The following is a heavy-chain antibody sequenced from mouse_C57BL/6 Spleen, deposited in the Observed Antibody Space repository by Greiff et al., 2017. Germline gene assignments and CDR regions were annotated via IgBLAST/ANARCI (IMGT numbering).Heavy chain of an antibody. CDR3: ARVPHTSPSRGMDY. V-gene: IGHV2-2*01. J-gene: IGHJ4*01. Sequence: VKLQESGPGLVQPSQSLSITCTVSGFSLTSYGVHWVRQSPGKGLEWLGVIWSGGSTDYNAAFISRLSISKDNSKSQVFFKMNSLQADDTAIYYCARVPHTSPSRGMDYWGQGTSVTVSS. CDR1: GFSLTSYG. CDR2: IWSGGST.